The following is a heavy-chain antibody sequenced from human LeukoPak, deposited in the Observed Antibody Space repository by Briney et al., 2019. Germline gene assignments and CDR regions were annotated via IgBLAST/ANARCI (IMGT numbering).Heavy chain of an antibody. CDR3: ARVRSGYLYYYYGMDV. D-gene: IGHD5-12*01. CDR2: IYSGGST. Sequence: GGSLRLSCAASGFTVSSNYMSRVRQAPGKGLEWVSVIYSGGSTYYADSVKGRFTISRDNSKNTLYLQMNSLRAEDTAVYYCARVRSGYLYYYYGMDVWGQGTTVTVSS. CDR1: GFTVSSNY. V-gene: IGHV3-53*01. J-gene: IGHJ6*02.